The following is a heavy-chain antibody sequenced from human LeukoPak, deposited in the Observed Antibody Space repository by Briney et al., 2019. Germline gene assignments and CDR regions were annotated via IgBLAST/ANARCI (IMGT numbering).Heavy chain of an antibody. V-gene: IGHV5-51*01. J-gene: IGHJ5*02. CDR3: ARLDSYSRSWYVSWFDP. CDR2: IYPGDSDT. CDR1: GYTFTNYW. Sequence: GESLKISCKGSGYTFTNYWIGWVRQMPGKGLEWMGIIYPGDSDTRYSPSFQGQVTISADKSISTAYVQWSSLKASDTHMYYCARLDSYSRSWYVSWFDPWGQGTLVTVSS. D-gene: IGHD6-13*01.